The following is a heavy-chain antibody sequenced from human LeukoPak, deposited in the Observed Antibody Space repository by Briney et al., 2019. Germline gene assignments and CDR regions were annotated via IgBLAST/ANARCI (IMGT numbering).Heavy chain of an antibody. CDR1: GFTFSSYS. D-gene: IGHD5-12*01. V-gene: IGHV3-21*01. CDR3: ARTQGYSGYDSLYYYYYYGMDV. CDR2: ISSSSSYI. Sequence: GGSLRLSCAASGFTFSSYSMNWVRQAPGKGLEWVSSISSSSSYIYYADSVKGRFTISRDNAKNSLYLQMNSLRAEDTAVYYCARTQGYSGYDSLYYYYYYGMDVWGQGTTVTVS. J-gene: IGHJ6*02.